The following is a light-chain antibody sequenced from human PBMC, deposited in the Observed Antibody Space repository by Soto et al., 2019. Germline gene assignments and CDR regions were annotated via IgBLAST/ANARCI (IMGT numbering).Light chain of an antibody. V-gene: IGLV1-40*01. CDR1: SSNIGAGYV. CDR2: SDN. J-gene: IGLJ1*01. Sequence: QSVLTQPPSVSGAPGQRVTISCTGSSSNIGAGYVVHWYQQLPGAAPKLLIFSDNNRPSGVPDRFSGSKSGNTASLTISGLQAEDEADYYCISYRGSDTSYVFGTGTKLTVL. CDR3: ISYRGSDTSYV.